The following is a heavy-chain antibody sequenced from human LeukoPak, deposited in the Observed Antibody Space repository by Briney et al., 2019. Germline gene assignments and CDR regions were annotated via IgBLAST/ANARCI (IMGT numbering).Heavy chain of an antibody. J-gene: IGHJ4*02. CDR1: GFTFSSYG. D-gene: IGHD6-19*01. V-gene: IGHV3-30*02. Sequence: GGSLRLSCAASGFTFSSYGMHWVRQAPGKGLEWVASIRYDGSNKYYADSVKGRFTISRDNSKNTLYLQMNSLRAEDTAVYYCAKEYRGWYLLPNGDCPDYWGQGTLVTVSS. CDR3: AKEYRGWYLLPNGDCPDY. CDR2: IRYDGSNK.